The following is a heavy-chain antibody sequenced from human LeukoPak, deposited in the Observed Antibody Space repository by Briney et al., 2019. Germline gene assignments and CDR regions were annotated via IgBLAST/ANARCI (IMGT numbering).Heavy chain of an antibody. CDR3: ARGFDYGGRTVDY. J-gene: IGHJ4*02. D-gene: IGHD4-23*01. V-gene: IGHV4-34*01. Sequence: PSETLSLTCAVYGGSFSGYYWSWIRQPPGKGLEWIGEINHSGSTNYNPSLKSRVTISVDTSKNQFSLEVSSVTAADTAVYYCARGFDYGGRTVDYWGQGTLVTVSS. CDR1: GGSFSGYY. CDR2: INHSGST.